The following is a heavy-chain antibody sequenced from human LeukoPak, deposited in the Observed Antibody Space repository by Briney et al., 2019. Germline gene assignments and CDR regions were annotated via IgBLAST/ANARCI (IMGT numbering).Heavy chain of an antibody. CDR1: GGSISSSSYY. J-gene: IGHJ3*02. CDR2: IYYSGST. CDR3: ARGPYYADTPGAFDI. V-gene: IGHV4-61*01. Sequence: PSETLSLTCTVSGGSISSSSYYWSWIRQPPGKGLEWIGYIYYSGSTNYNPSLKSRVTISVDTPKNQFSLKLSSVTAADTAVYYCARGPYYADTPGAFDIWGQGTMVTVSS. D-gene: IGHD2/OR15-2a*01.